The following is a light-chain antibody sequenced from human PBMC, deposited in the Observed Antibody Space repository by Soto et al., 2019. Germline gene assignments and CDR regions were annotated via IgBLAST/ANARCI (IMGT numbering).Light chain of an antibody. J-gene: IGLJ3*02. Sequence: QSALTQPASVSGSPGQSITISCTGTSSDVGAYNYVSWYQQHPGKAPKVIIFDVSSRPSGVSNRFSGSKSGNTASPTISGLQSEDEADYYCNSYTTSRSRVFGGGTKLTVL. CDR1: SSDVGAYNY. CDR3: NSYTTSRSRV. V-gene: IGLV2-14*03. CDR2: DVS.